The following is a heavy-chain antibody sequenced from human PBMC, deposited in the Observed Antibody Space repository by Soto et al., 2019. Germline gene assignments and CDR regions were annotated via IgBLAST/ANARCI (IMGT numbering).Heavy chain of an antibody. CDR2: ISYGGST. Sequence: PGRPQRLPCAAFGLNFSTFGMHWVSQAPGKGLEWVAVISYGGSTYYADSVKGRFTISRDNSKNTLYLQMDSLRAEDTAVYFCAKGGSGWYDVGYFDYWGQGTPVTVSS. D-gene: IGHD6-19*01. J-gene: IGHJ4*02. CDR3: AKGGSGWYDVGYFDY. CDR1: GLNFSTFG. V-gene: IGHV3-30-3*01.